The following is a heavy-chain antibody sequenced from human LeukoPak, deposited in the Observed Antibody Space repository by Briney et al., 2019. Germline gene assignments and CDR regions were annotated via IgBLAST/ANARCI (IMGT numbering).Heavy chain of an antibody. CDR3: ARGGAYYDSSGLHY. Sequence: SQTLSLTCTVSGGSISSGGYCWSWIRQHPGKGLEWIGCIYYSGSAYYNPSLKSRVTISVDTSKNQFSLKLSPVTAADTAVYYCARGGAYYDSSGLHYWGQGTLVTVSS. CDR1: GGSISSGGYC. J-gene: IGHJ4*02. V-gene: IGHV4-31*03. D-gene: IGHD3-22*01. CDR2: IYYSGSA.